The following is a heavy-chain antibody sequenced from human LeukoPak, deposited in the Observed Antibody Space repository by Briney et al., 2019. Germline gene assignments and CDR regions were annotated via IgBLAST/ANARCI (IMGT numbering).Heavy chain of an antibody. CDR1: GYTFVSYG. CDR3: AREEGSWYPLSSAFDI. D-gene: IGHD6-13*01. V-gene: IGHV1-18*04. Sequence: ASVKVSCKASGYTFVSYGITWVRQAPGQGLEWMGWISVYNGDTKYAQKLQGRVTMTTDTSTSTAYMELRSLRSDDTAVYYCAREEGSWYPLSSAFDIWGQGTMVTVSS. J-gene: IGHJ3*02. CDR2: ISVYNGDT.